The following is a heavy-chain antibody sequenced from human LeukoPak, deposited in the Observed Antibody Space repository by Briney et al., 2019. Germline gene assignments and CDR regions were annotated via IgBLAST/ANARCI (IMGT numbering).Heavy chain of an antibody. D-gene: IGHD6-19*01. CDR3: AKGPRSGWYHFAYYYYGMDV. J-gene: IGHJ6*02. CDR1: GFTFSSYA. Sequence: GGSLRLSCAASGFTFSSYAMSWVRQAPGKGLEWVAVISYDGSNKYYADSVKGRVTISRDNSKNTLYLQMNSLRAEDTAVYYCAKGPRSGWYHFAYYYYGMDVWGQGTTVTVSS. CDR2: ISYDGSNK. V-gene: IGHV3-30*18.